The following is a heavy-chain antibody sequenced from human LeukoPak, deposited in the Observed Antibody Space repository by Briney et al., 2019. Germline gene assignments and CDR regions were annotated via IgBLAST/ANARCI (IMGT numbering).Heavy chain of an antibody. V-gene: IGHV1-8*02. J-gene: IGHJ4*02. D-gene: IGHD3-10*01. CDR3: ATGGYGSGSYVYYFDY. CDR2: MNPNSGNT. Sequence: GASVKVSCKASGGTFSSYAISWVRQATGQGLEWMGWMNPNSGNTGYAQKFQGRVTMTEDTSTDTAYMELSSLRSEDTAVYYCATGGYGSGSYVYYFDYWGQGTLVTVSS. CDR1: GGTFSSYA.